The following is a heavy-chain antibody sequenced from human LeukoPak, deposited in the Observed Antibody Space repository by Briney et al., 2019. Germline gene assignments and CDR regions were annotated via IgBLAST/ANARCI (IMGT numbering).Heavy chain of an antibody. CDR1: GYSISSGYY. CDR2: IYHSGST. CDR3: ARDGVY. D-gene: IGHD3-16*01. Sequence: SETLSLTCAVSGYSISSGYYWGWIRPPPGKGLEWIGSIYHSGSTYYNPSLNSRVTISVDTPKNQFSLKLSSVTAADAAVCYCARDGVYWGQGTLVTVSS. V-gene: IGHV4-38-2*02. J-gene: IGHJ4*02.